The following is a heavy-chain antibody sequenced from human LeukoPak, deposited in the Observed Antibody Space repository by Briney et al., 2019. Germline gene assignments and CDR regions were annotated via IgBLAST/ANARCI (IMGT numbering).Heavy chain of an antibody. J-gene: IGHJ3*02. CDR3: ARGVYSSSRPADAFDI. Sequence: GGSLRLSCLGSGFTFSTYWMSWVRQAPGKGLEWVANIMQDGSEKNYVGAVKGRFTISRDNARNSLYLQMSSLGAEDTAVYYCARGVYSSSRPADAFDIWGQGTVVTVSS. CDR1: GFTFSTYW. D-gene: IGHD6-13*01. V-gene: IGHV3-7*01. CDR2: IMQDGSEK.